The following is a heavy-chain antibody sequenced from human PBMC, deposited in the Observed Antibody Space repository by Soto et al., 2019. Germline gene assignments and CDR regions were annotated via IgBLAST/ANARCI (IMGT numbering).Heavy chain of an antibody. D-gene: IGHD3-22*01. J-gene: IGHJ6*02. Sequence: PSETLSPTCTVPGGSISSYYWRWIRQPPGKGLEWIGYIYYSGSTNYNPSLKSRVTISVDTSKNQFSLQLSSVTAADTAVYYCARSYDSSGYYYYGMDVWGQGTTVTVSS. CDR1: GGSISSYY. V-gene: IGHV4-59*01. CDR3: ARSYDSSGYYYYGMDV. CDR2: IYYSGST.